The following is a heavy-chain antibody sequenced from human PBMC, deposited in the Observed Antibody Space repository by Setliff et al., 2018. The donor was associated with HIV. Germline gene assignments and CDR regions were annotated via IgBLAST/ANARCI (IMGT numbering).Heavy chain of an antibody. CDR1: GGSISSINYY. J-gene: IGHJ6*03. V-gene: IGHV4-39*01. CDR2: MYYSGTT. CDR3: VRRKSELRLISDYMDV. Sequence: SETLSLTCSVSGGSISSINYYWGWIRQPPGKGLEWIGSMYYSGTTYHSPTLKSRVSMSMDTSRNQFSLKLSSVTAADTAIYYCVRRKSELRLISDYMDVWGKGTTVTVSS. D-gene: IGHD3-10*01.